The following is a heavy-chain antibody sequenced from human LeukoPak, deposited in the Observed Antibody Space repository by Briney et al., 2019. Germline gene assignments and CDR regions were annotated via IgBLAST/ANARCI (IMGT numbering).Heavy chain of an antibody. CDR2: IYSGGST. J-gene: IGHJ4*02. Sequence: GGSLRLSCAASGFTLSSNYMSCVRQAPGKGLEWGSVIYSGGSTYYADSVKGRFTISRDNSKNTLYLQMNSLRAEDTAVYYCAREYCSSTSCYRGYFDYWGQGTLVTVYS. D-gene: IGHD2-2*01. CDR3: AREYCSSTSCYRGYFDY. V-gene: IGHV3-66*01. CDR1: GFTLSSNY.